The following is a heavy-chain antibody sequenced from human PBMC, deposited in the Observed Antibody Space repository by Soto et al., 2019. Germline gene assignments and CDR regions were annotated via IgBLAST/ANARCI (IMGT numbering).Heavy chain of an antibody. D-gene: IGHD6-13*01. CDR1: GFTLRRFT. CDR3: TRDASRDSSARGWFDP. Sequence: PGGSLRRSCAASGFTLRRFTMNWVRQAPGKELEWVSTISSNSAYIYYTDALRGRSTISRDNAKNSLHLQMNSLRAEDTAVYYCTRDASRDSSARGWFDPWGPGTLVTVSS. CDR2: ISSNSAYI. V-gene: IGHV3-21*01. J-gene: IGHJ5*02.